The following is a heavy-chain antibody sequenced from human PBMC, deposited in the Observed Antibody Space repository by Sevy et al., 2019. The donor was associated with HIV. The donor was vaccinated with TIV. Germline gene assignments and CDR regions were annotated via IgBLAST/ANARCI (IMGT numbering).Heavy chain of an antibody. CDR3: AREFMGMVRGYYFDY. CDR1: GGSIDSGSYY. Sequence: SETLSLTCTVSGGSIDSGSYYWSWIRQPAGKGLEWIGRIYTSGSTNYNPSLKSRVTMSVDTSKNQFSLKLSSVTAADTAVYYCAREFMGMVRGYYFDYWGQGTLVTVSS. CDR2: IYTSGST. V-gene: IGHV4-61*02. J-gene: IGHJ4*02. D-gene: IGHD3-10*01.